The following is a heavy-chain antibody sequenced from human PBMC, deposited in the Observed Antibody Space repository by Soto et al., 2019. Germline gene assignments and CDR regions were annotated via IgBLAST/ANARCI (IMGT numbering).Heavy chain of an antibody. CDR2: FDPEDGET. V-gene: IGHV1-24*01. Sequence: ASVKVACKVSGYTLTELSMHCVRQATGKGLEWMGGFDPEDGETIYAQKFQGRVTMTEDTSTDTAYMELSSLRSEDTAVYYCATVGITMVRGVIQWYYGMDVWGQGTTVTVSS. D-gene: IGHD3-10*01. CDR1: GYTLTELS. J-gene: IGHJ6*02. CDR3: ATVGITMVRGVIQWYYGMDV.